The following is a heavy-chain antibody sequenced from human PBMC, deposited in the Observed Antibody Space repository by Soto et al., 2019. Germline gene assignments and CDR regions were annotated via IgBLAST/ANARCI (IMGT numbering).Heavy chain of an antibody. V-gene: IGHV1-18*01. CDR1: GYTFTSYG. Sequence: QVQLVQSGAEVEKPGASVKVSCKASGYTFTSYGISWVRQAPGQGLEWMGWISAYNGNTNYAHRLQGRVTMSTDTSTSTAYMALRSLRSDDTSVYYCARASGSSYWFDPWGQATLVTVSS. CDR3: ARASGSSYWFDP. J-gene: IGHJ5*02. CDR2: ISAYNGNT. D-gene: IGHD1-26*01.